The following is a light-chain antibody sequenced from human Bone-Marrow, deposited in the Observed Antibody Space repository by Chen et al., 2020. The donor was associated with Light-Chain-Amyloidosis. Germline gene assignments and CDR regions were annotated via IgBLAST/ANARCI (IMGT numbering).Light chain of an antibody. CDR1: QTISSNY. J-gene: IGKJ4*01. V-gene: IGKV3-20*01. Sequence: EIVLTQSPGTLSLSPGEGANLSCRASQTISSNYLTWYQQKFGQAPRLLIYGSSSRAPGIPDRFTGSGSGTDFTLTITRLAPADFAMYFCQQYGTSPLTFVGGTKVEIK. CDR2: GSS. CDR3: QQYGTSPLT.